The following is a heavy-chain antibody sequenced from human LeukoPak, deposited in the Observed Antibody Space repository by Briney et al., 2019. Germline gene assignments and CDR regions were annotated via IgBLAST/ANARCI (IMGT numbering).Heavy chain of an antibody. V-gene: IGHV3-74*01. J-gene: IGHJ5*02. CDR2: INSDGSST. CDR3: TRGSTVLMLHAPAWFDA. Sequence: GGSLRLSCAASGFTFSSNWMHWVRQAPGKGLVWVSRINSDGSSTTYADSVKGRFTISRDNAKNTLYLQMNSLKTEDTGVYYCTRGSTVLMLHAPAWFDAWGQGTLVSVSS. CDR1: GFTFSSNW. D-gene: IGHD2-8*01.